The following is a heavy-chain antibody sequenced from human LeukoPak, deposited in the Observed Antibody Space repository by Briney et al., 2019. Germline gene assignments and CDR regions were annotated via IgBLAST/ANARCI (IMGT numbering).Heavy chain of an antibody. J-gene: IGHJ4*02. CDR1: GFTFSSYW. CDR2: INSDGSST. D-gene: IGHD6-19*01. Sequence: GGSLRLSCAASGFTFSSYWMHWVGQAPGKGLVGVSRINSDGSSTSYADSVKGRFTISRDNAKNTLYLQMNSLRAEDTAVYYCSYSSGQYFDYWGQGTLVTVSS. CDR3: SYSSGQYFDY. V-gene: IGHV3-74*01.